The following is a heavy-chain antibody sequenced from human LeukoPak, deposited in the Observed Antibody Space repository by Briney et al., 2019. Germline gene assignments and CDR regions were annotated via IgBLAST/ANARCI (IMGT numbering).Heavy chain of an antibody. J-gene: IGHJ3*02. V-gene: IGHV4-39*02. D-gene: IGHD3-10*01. CDR1: GGSISNSDYY. CDR2: IYYSGRT. CDR3: ARPRDGSGISGFDI. Sequence: PSETLTLTCTVSGGSISNSDYYWGWIRQPPGKGLEWIGSIYYSGRTYYNASLKSRVIISVDTSQNHFSLKLSSVTAADTAVYYCARPRDGSGISGFDIWGQGTMITVSS.